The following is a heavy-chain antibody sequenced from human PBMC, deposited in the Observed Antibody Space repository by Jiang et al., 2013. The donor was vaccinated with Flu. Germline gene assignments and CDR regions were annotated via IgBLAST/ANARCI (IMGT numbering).Heavy chain of an antibody. CDR3: ASDAMESGYYYMDV. D-gene: IGHD2-2*01. J-gene: IGHJ6*03. CDR1: GGTFSSYT. V-gene: IGHV1-69*02. Sequence: GAEVKKPGPSVKVSCKASGGTFSSYTISWVRQAPGQGLEWMGRIIPILGIANYAQKFQGRVTITADKSTSTAYMELSSLRSEDTAVYYCASDAMESGYYYMDVWGKGTTVTVSS. CDR2: IIPILGIA.